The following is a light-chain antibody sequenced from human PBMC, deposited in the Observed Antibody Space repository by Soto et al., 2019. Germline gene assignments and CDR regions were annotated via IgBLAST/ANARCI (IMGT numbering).Light chain of an antibody. J-gene: IGKJ4*01. CDR3: QQSDSLPLT. Sequence: DIQMTQSPSSLSASVGDRVTIPCRASQDISHYVNWYQQKPGKVPKLLIFGANILQSGVSSRFSGSGSGTEFTLTITNLQVEDFATYYCQQSDSLPLTFGGGTKVDIK. V-gene: IGKV1-39*01. CDR1: QDISHY. CDR2: GAN.